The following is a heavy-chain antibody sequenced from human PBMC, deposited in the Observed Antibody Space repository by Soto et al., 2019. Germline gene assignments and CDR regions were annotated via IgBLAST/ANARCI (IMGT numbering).Heavy chain of an antibody. J-gene: IGHJ4*02. CDR1: GFTFDDYA. Sequence: EVQLVESGGVVVQPGGSLRLSCAASGFTFDDYAMHWVRQAPGKGLEWVSLISWDGGSTYYADSVKGRFTISRDNSKNYLYLQMNSLRAEDTALYYCAKDALPVEMATTYFDYWGQGTLVTVSS. D-gene: IGHD5-12*01. CDR3: AKDALPVEMATTYFDY. CDR2: ISWDGGST. V-gene: IGHV3-43D*04.